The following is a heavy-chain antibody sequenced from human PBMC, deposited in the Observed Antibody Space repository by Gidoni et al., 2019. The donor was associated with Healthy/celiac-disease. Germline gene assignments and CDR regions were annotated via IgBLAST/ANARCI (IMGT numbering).Heavy chain of an antibody. V-gene: IGHV3-23*01. CDR1: GFTFSSYA. CDR2: ISGSGGST. Sequence: EVQLLESGGGLVQPGGSLRLSCAASGFTFSSYAMSWVRQAPGKGLEWVSAISGSGGSTYYADSVKGRFTISRDNSKNTLYLQMNSLRAEDTAVYYCAKDCTNGVCYPPESWFDPWGQGTLVTVSS. J-gene: IGHJ5*02. CDR3: AKDCTNGVCYPPESWFDP. D-gene: IGHD2-8*01.